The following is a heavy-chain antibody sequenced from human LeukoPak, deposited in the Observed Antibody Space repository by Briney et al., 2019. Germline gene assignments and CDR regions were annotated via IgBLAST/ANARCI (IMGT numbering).Heavy chain of an antibody. CDR2: ISAYNGNT. CDR3: ARGTYYYDSSGYYPIDY. CDR1: GYTFTSYG. Sequence: EASVKVSCKASGYTFTSYGISWVRQAPGQGLEWMGWISAYNGNTNYAQKLQGRVTMTTDTSMSTAYMELRSLRSDDTAVYYCARGTYYYDSSGYYPIDYWGQGTLVTVSS. J-gene: IGHJ4*02. V-gene: IGHV1-18*01. D-gene: IGHD3-22*01.